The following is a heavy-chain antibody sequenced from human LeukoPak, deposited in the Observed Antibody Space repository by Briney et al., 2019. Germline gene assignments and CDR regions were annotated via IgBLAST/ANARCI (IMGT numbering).Heavy chain of an antibody. CDR1: GGSFSGYY. D-gene: IGHD6-19*01. V-gene: IGHV4-34*01. CDR2: INHSGST. Sequence: SEALSLTCAVYGGSFSGYYWSWIRQPPGKGLEWIGEINHSGSTNYNPSLTSRGTISVDTSKNQFSLKLSSVTAADTAVYYCARNGWVAARTLGAFDIWGQGTMVTVSS. J-gene: IGHJ3*02. CDR3: ARNGWVAARTLGAFDI.